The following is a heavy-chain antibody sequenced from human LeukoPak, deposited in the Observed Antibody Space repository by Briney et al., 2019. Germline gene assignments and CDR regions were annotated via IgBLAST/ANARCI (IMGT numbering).Heavy chain of an antibody. J-gene: IGHJ3*01. Sequence: SETLSLTCSVSGGSIRSCYWSWIRQPPGKGLEWIGYIHYSGSTTYNPSLMSRVSISIDTSKNQLSLNLHSVTAADTAVYYCAGDYGNYEGTSDVWGQGTLVTVSS. CDR1: GGSIRSCY. V-gene: IGHV4-59*01. CDR2: IHYSGST. CDR3: AGDYGNYEGTSDV. D-gene: IGHD3-3*01.